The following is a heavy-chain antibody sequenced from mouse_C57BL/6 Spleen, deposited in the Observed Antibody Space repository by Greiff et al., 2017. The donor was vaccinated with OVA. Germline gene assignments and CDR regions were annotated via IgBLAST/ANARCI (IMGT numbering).Heavy chain of an antibody. Sequence: EVQLVESGGGLVKPGGSLKLSCAASGFTFSDYGMHWVRQAPEKGLEWVAYISSGSGTIYYTDTVKGRFTISRDNAKNTLFLQMTSLRSEDTAMYYCARDDFDDWGQGTTLTVSS. CDR3: ARDDFDD. CDR2: ISSGSGTI. CDR1: GFTFSDYG. J-gene: IGHJ2*01. V-gene: IGHV5-17*01.